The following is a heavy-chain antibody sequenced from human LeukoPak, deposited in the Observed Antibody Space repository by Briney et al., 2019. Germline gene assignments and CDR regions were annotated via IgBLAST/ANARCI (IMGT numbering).Heavy chain of an antibody. CDR2: IYGGGGT. CDR3: ARVGVGTVAGNYFDD. CDR1: GFTVSSSY. V-gene: IGHV3-53*04. J-gene: IGHJ4*02. Sequence: GGSLRLSCTASGFTVSSSYMTWLRQAPGKGLEWVSLIYGGGGTYYADSVQGRFTISRHNSENTLYLEMNSLRPEDTAVYYCARVGVGTVAGNYFDDWGQGTLVTVSS. D-gene: IGHD6-19*01.